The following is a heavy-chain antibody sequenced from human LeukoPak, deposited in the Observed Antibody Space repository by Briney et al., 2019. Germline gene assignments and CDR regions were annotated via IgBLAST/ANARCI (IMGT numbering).Heavy chain of an antibody. V-gene: IGHV4-34*01. CDR1: GGSFSGYY. Sequence: SETLSLTCAVYGGSFSGYYWSWIRQPPGKGLEWIGEINHSGSNNYKPSLKSRVTISVDTSKNQFSLKLSSVTAAETAVYFCAVTFIEAAGDVAFDIWGRGTMVSVSS. J-gene: IGHJ3*02. D-gene: IGHD6-13*01. CDR3: AVTFIEAAGDVAFDI. CDR2: INHSGSN.